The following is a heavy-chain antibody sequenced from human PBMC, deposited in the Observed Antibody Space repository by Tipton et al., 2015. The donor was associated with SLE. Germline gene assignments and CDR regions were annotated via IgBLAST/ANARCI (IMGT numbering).Heavy chain of an antibody. V-gene: IGHV3-30*18. CDR3: AKDRPYSSSWYPFDY. D-gene: IGHD6-13*01. CDR2: ISYDGSNK. J-gene: IGHJ4*02. CDR1: GFTFSSYG. Sequence: SLRLSCAASGFTFSSYGMHWVRQAPGKGLEWVAVISYDGSNKYYADSVKGRFTISRDNSKNTLYLQMNSLRAEDTAVYYCAKDRPYSSSWYPFDYWGQGTLVTVSS.